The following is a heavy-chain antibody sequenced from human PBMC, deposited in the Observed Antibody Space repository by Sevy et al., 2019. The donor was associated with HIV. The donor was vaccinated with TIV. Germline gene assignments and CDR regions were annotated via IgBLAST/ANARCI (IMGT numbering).Heavy chain of an antibody. CDR3: ARAAFSGPLYLDF. D-gene: IGHD2-15*01. V-gene: IGHV3-49*03. CDR2: IRTRAQGEAT. Sequence: GGSLRLSCRTSGFTFSDFTITWFRQAPGKGLEWVCLIRTRAQGEATIYAASVQGRFFISRDDSNSLAYLHMNSLRAEDTAVYYCARAAFSGPLYLDFWGQGTLVTVSS. CDR1: GFTFSDFT. J-gene: IGHJ4*02.